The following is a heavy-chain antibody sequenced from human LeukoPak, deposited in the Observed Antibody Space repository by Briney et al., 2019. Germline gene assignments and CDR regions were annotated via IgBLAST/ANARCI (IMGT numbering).Heavy chain of an antibody. Sequence: SQTLSLTCTVSGGSISSGSYYWSWIRQPAGKGLEWIGRIYTSGSTNYNPSLKSRVTISVDTSKNQFSLKLSSVTATDTAVYYCARTHVASMVRGVSPWFDPWGQGTLVTVSS. D-gene: IGHD3-10*01. CDR1: GGSISSGSYY. V-gene: IGHV4-61*02. J-gene: IGHJ5*02. CDR3: ARTHVASMVRGVSPWFDP. CDR2: IYTSGST.